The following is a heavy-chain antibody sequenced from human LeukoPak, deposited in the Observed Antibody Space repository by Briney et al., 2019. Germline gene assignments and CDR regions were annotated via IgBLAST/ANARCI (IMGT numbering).Heavy chain of an antibody. Sequence: GGSLRLSCAASGFTFDDYGMSWVRQAPGKGLEWVSGINWNGGSTGYADSVKGRFTISRDNAKNSLYLQMNSLRAEDTALYYCARGGPLTATAPFDYWGQGTLVTVSS. V-gene: IGHV3-20*04. CDR1: GFTFDDYG. D-gene: IGHD5-18*01. CDR2: INWNGGST. CDR3: ARGGPLTATAPFDY. J-gene: IGHJ4*02.